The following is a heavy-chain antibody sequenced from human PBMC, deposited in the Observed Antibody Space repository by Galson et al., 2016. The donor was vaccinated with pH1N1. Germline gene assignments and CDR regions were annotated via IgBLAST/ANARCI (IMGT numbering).Heavy chain of an antibody. CDR2: IYPGDSDT. J-gene: IGHJ4*02. D-gene: IGHD6-19*01. CDR1: GYSFSSHW. V-gene: IGHV5-51*01. Sequence: QSGAEVKKPGESLKISCQGSGYSFSSHWIGWVRQMPGKGLEWMGIIYPGDSDTKYSPSSQGQVTFSADKSINTAYLQWSSLKASDTAMYFCARRSAVAGVDYWGQGTLVTVSS. CDR3: ARRSAVAGVDY.